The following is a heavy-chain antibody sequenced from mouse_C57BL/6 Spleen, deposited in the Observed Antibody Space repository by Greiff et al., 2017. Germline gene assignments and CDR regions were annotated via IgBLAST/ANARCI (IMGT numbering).Heavy chain of an antibody. CDR3: TIYFYYFDY. D-gene: IGHD2-1*01. J-gene: IGHJ2*01. CDR2: IDPETGGT. V-gene: IGHV1-15*01. CDR1: GYTFTDYE. Sequence: QVQLQQSGAELVRPGASVTLSCKASGYTFTDYEMHWVKQTPVHGLEWIGAIDPETGGTAYNQKFKGKAILTAEKSSSTAYMELRSLTSEDSSVYYCTIYFYYFDYWGQGTTLTVSS.